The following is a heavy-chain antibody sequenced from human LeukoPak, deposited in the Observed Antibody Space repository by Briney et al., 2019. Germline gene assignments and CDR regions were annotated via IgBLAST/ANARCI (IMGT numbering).Heavy chain of an antibody. CDR1: GGSFSGYY. J-gene: IGHJ4*02. CDR3: VWTVTTHQFDY. V-gene: IGHV4-34*01. Sequence: SETLSLTCAVYGGSFSGYYWSWIRQPPGKGLEWIGEINHSGSTNYNPFLKSRVTISVDTSKNQFSLKLSSVTAADTAVYYCVWTVTTHQFDYWGQGTLVTVSS. CDR2: INHSGST. D-gene: IGHD4-17*01.